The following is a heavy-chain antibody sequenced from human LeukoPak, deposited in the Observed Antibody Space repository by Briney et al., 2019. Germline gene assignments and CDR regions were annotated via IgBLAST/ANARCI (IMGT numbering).Heavy chain of an antibody. J-gene: IGHJ6*02. D-gene: IGHD1-26*01. CDR2: IYYSGST. V-gene: IGHV4-59*08. CDR3: ARRWGSGSYYSNFYGMDV. CDR1: GDSITSYY. Sequence: SETLSLTCTVSGDSITSYYWSWIRQPPGKGLEWIGYIYYSGSTNYNPSLKSRVTISLNTSKNQFSLKVSSVTAADTAVYYCARRWGSGSYYSNFYGMDVWGQGTTVTVSS.